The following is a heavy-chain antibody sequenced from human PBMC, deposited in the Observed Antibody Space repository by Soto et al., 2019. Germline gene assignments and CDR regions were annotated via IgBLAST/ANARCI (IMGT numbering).Heavy chain of an antibody. CDR3: AREGYSYGYGGGFVNY. CDR2: INHSGST. D-gene: IGHD5-18*01. V-gene: IGHV4-34*01. Sequence: SETLSLTCAVYGGSFSGYYWSWIRQPPGKGLEWIGEINHSGSTNYNPSLKSRVTISVDTSKNQFSLKLSSVTAADTAVYYCAREGYSYGYGGGFVNYWGQGTLVTVSS. J-gene: IGHJ4*02. CDR1: GGSFSGYY.